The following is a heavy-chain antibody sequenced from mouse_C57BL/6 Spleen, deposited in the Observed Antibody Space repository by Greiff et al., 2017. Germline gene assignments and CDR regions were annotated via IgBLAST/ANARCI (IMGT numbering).Heavy chain of an antibody. Sequence: VQLKQPGAELVRPGSSVKLSCKASGYTFTSYWMDWVKQRPGQGLEWIGNIYPSDSETHYNQKFKDKATLTVDKSSSTAYMQLSSLTSEDSAVYYCARSRDYYGSSYWYLDVWGTGTTVTVSS. CDR1: GYTFTSYW. J-gene: IGHJ1*03. CDR2: IYPSDSET. V-gene: IGHV1-61*01. D-gene: IGHD1-1*01. CDR3: ARSRDYYGSSYWYLDV.